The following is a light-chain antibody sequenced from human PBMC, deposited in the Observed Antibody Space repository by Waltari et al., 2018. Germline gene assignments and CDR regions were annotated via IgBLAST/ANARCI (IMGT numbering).Light chain of an antibody. CDR2: DVT. J-gene: IGLJ3*02. Sequence: QSALAQPASVSGSPGQSITFSCTGDYNYGPWYQQHPGRAPKLVIYDVTNRPSGVSDRFSGSKSGNTASLTISGLQAEDEAYYYCSSYVGHTLWVFGGGTKLTVL. V-gene: IGLV2-14*03. CDR1: DYNY. CDR3: SSYVGHTLWV.